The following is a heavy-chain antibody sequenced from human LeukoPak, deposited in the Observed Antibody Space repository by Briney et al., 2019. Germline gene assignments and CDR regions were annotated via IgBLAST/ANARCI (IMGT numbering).Heavy chain of an antibody. Sequence: GRSLRLSCAASGFTFSSYAMHWVRQAPGKGLEWVAVISYDGSNKYYADSVKGRFTISRDNSKNTLYLQMNSLRAEDTAVYYCARKQLDWYFDLWGRGTLVTVSS. V-gene: IGHV3-30-3*01. CDR2: ISYDGSNK. CDR3: ARKQLDWYFDL. J-gene: IGHJ2*01. D-gene: IGHD6-13*01. CDR1: GFTFSSYA.